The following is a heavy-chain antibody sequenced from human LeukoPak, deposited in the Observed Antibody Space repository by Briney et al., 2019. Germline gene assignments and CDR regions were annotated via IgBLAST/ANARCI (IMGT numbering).Heavy chain of an antibody. V-gene: IGHV1-24*01. D-gene: IGHD1-26*01. CDR3: ARKIGGSYGPADY. J-gene: IGHJ4*02. Sequence: ASVKVSCKVSGYTLTELSMHWVRQAPGKGLEWMGGFDPEDGETIYAQKLQGRVTMTTDTSTSTAYMELRSLRSDDTAVYYCARKIGGSYGPADYWGQGTLVTVSS. CDR2: FDPEDGET. CDR1: GYTLTELS.